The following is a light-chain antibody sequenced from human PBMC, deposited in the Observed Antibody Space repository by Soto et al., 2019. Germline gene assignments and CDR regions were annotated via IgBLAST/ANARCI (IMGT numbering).Light chain of an antibody. CDR3: GSKAGSNKHVV. Sequence: QSVLTQSPSVSGAPGQRVTISCTGSSSNIGAGYDVHWYQQLPGTAPKLLIFANINRPSGVPDRFSGSKSGNTASLTVSGLQADDEADYYCGSKAGSNKHVVFGGGTKLTVL. CDR1: SSNIGAGYD. CDR2: ANI. V-gene: IGLV1-40*01. J-gene: IGLJ2*01.